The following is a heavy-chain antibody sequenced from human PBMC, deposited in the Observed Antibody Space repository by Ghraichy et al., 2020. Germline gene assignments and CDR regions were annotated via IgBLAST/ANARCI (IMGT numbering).Heavy chain of an antibody. J-gene: IGHJ5*02. CDR3: AKADDYSYGWFDP. Sequence: LSLTCAASGFTFSSYAMSWVRQAPGKGLEWVSAISGSGGSTYYADSVKGRFTISRDNSKNTLYLQMNSLRAEDTAVYYCAKADDYSYGWFDPWGQGTLVTVSS. V-gene: IGHV3-23*01. D-gene: IGHD4-11*01. CDR1: GFTFSSYA. CDR2: ISGSGGST.